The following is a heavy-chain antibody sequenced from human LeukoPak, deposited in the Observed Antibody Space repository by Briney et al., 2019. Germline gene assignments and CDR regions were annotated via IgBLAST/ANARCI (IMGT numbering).Heavy chain of an antibody. Sequence: GGSLRLSCAASGFTFSNYGMLWVRQAPGKGLDWVAVVSYDGSDKHYADSVKGRFTISRDNSKNTLYLQLNSLRGDDTAVYYCANRFCTSSGCGVAYWGQGTLVTVS. CDR2: VSYDGSDK. CDR3: ANRFCTSSGCGVAY. V-gene: IGHV3-30*18. CDR1: GFTFSNYG. J-gene: IGHJ4*02. D-gene: IGHD2-2*01.